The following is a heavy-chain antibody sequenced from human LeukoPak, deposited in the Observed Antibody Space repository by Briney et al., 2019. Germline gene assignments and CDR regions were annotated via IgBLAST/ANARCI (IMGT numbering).Heavy chain of an antibody. J-gene: IGHJ4*02. CDR1: GGSISTYY. CDR2: IYSSGST. CDR3: ARFYGAGSSDY. V-gene: IGHV4-4*07. Sequence: SETLSLTCTVSGGSISTYYWSWIRQPAGKGLKWIGRIYSSGSTNYNPSLKSRVTMSLDTSKNQFSLKLSSVTAADTAVYYCARFYGAGSSDYWGQGTLVTVSS. D-gene: IGHD3-10*01.